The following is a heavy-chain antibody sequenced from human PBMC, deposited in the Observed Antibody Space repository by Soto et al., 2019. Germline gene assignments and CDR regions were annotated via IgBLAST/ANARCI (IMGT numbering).Heavy chain of an antibody. CDR3: AKETDCTNGVCYTTIDY. J-gene: IGHJ4*02. CDR2: ISGSGGST. D-gene: IGHD2-8*01. CDR1: GFTFSSYA. Sequence: GSLRLSCAASGFTFSSYAMSWVRQAPGKGLEWVSAISGSGGSTYYADSVKGRFTISRDNSKNTLYLQMNSLRAEDTAVYYCAKETDCTNGVCYTTIDYWGQGTLVTVSS. V-gene: IGHV3-23*01.